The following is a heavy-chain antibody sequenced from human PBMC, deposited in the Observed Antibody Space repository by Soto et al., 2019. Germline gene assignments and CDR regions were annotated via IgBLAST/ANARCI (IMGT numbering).Heavy chain of an antibody. CDR3: ARGRYYDSSGYYPH. CDR2: IYYSGST. J-gene: IGHJ4*02. D-gene: IGHD3-22*01. Sequence: SETLSLTCTVSGDSISSSTYFWGWVRQPPGKGLEWIGCIYYSGSTYYNPSLKSRVTVSVDTSKNQFSLKLSSVTAADTAVYYCARGRYYDSSGYYPHWGQGTLVTVSS. V-gene: IGHV4-39*07. CDR1: GDSISSSTYF.